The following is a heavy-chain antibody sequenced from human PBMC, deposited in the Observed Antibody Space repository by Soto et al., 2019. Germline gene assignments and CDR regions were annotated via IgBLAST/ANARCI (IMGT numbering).Heavy chain of an antibody. D-gene: IGHD3-10*01. Sequence: SETLSLTCAVYGGSFSGYYWSWIRQPPGKGLEWIGEINHSGSTNYDPSLKSRVTISVDTSKNQFSLKLSSVTAADTAVYYCARGIPYYYGSGSSLYFDYWGQGTLVTVSS. J-gene: IGHJ4*02. CDR2: INHSGST. CDR3: ARGIPYYYGSGSSLYFDY. CDR1: GGSFSGYY. V-gene: IGHV4-34*09.